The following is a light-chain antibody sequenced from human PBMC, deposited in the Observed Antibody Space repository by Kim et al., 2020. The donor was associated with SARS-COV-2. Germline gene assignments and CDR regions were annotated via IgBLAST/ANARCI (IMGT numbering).Light chain of an antibody. Sequence: DIQMTQSPPSLAASVGDRVTITCRASQGIGNDLAWYQQTPGKAPKRLIYAASILQSGVPSRFSDSGSETEFILTINSLQPEDFATYYCLQHNDFPWTFGQGTKVDIK. V-gene: IGKV1-17*01. CDR2: AAS. CDR1: QGIGND. CDR3: LQHNDFPWT. J-gene: IGKJ1*01.